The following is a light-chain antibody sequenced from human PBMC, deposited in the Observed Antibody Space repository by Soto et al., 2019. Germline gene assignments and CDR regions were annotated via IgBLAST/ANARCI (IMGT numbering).Light chain of an antibody. CDR3: SSYTSSDTPDV. CDR2: VNS. Sequence: QSVLTQPASVSGSPGQSITISCTGTSSDVGDYKYVSWYQQHPDKAPKLIIFVNSNRPSGISNRFSASKSGNTASLTISGLQAEDEDDYYCSSYTSSDTPDVFGTGTKVTVL. CDR1: SSDVGDYKY. V-gene: IGLV2-14*01. J-gene: IGLJ1*01.